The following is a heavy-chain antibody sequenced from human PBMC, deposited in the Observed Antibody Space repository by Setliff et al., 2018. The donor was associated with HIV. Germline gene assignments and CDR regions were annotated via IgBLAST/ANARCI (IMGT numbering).Heavy chain of an antibody. V-gene: IGHV1-18*01. Sequence: ASVKVSCKPSGYTFTTYGLSWVRQAPGQGLEWMGWISTYSDETSSSQNLQGRLTMTTDTSTGTAYMELRSLRSDDTAVYYCARTYYNFWSGDYYYYGMDVWGQGTTVTVSS. D-gene: IGHD3-3*01. CDR2: ISTYSDET. CDR3: ARTYYNFWSGDYYYYGMDV. CDR1: GYTFTTYG. J-gene: IGHJ6*02.